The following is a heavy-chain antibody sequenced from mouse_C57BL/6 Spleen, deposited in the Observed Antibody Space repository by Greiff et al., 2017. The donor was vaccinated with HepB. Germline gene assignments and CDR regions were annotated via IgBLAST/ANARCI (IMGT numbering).Heavy chain of an antibody. CDR2: INPNNGGT. D-gene: IGHD1-1*01. CDR1: GYTFTDYY. CDR3: ARWNYYYGSSAWFAY. Sequence: EVQLQQSGPELVKPGASVKISCKASGYTFTDYYMNWVKQSHGKSLEWIGDINPNNGGTSYNQKFKGKATLTVDKSSSTAYMELRSLTSEDSAVYYCARWNYYYGSSAWFAYWGQGTLVTVSA. V-gene: IGHV1-26*01. J-gene: IGHJ3*01.